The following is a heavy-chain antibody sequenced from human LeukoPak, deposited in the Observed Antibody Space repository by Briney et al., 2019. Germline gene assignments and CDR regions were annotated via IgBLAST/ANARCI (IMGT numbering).Heavy chain of an antibody. CDR1: GLSVSSNY. CDR2: IYSGGAT. J-gene: IGHJ4*02. D-gene: IGHD6-19*01. CDR3: ARRSGVAVAGAFDY. V-gene: IGHV3-66*04. Sequence: GGSLRLSCAASGLSVSSNYMTWVRQAPGKGLEWVSVIYSGGATYYADSLKGRFTISRDNSKNTLYLQMNSLRAEDTAVYFCARRSGVAVAGAFDYWGQGTLVTVSS.